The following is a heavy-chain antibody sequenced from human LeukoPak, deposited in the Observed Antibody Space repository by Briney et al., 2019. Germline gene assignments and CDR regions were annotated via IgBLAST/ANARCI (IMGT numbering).Heavy chain of an antibody. CDR3: ARDWGYSYDDTFDI. V-gene: IGHV1-69*06. CDR2: IIPLFGTA. J-gene: IGHJ3*02. D-gene: IGHD5-18*01. CDR1: GGTFSNYA. Sequence: ASVKLSCNSSGGTFSNYAISWVRQAPGQGLEWMWYIIPLFGTANYAQKFQGRVTITADKSTNTAYMELSSLRSEDTAVYFCARDWGYSYDDTFDIWGQGTMVTVSS.